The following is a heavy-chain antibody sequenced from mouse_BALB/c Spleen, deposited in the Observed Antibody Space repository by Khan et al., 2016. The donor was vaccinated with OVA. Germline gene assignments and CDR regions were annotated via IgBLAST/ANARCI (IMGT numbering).Heavy chain of an antibody. Sequence: VQLKQSGGGLVQPGGSLKLSCAASGFDFSRYWMSWVRQAPGKGLEWIGEINPDSSTINYTPSLTDKFIISRDNAKNTLYLQMSKVRSEDTALYYCARGLRRYYYAMDYWGQGTSVTVSS. D-gene: IGHD2-2*01. J-gene: IGHJ4*01. CDR2: INPDSSTI. CDR1: GFDFSRYW. CDR3: ARGLRRYYYAMDY. V-gene: IGHV4-1*02.